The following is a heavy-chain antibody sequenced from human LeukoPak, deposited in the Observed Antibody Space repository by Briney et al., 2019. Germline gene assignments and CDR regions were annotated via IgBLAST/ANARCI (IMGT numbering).Heavy chain of an antibody. D-gene: IGHD3-22*01. Sequence: GASLRLSCAASGFIVSSNFMSWVRQAPGKGLEWVSLIYSDGTTYYADSVKGRFTISRDNSKNTLFLQMNNLGAEDTAEYYGATYDTSGYFFAYWGQGTLVTVSS. CDR3: ATYDTSGYFFAY. CDR1: GFIVSSNF. CDR2: IYSDGTT. V-gene: IGHV3-53*01. J-gene: IGHJ4*02.